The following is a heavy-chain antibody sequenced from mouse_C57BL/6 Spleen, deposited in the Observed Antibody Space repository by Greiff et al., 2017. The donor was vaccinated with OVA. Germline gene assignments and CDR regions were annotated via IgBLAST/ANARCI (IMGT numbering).Heavy chain of an antibody. CDR1: GYTFTDYY. CDR3: ARERIYDYTFDY. CDR2: INPKNGGT. J-gene: IGHJ2*01. V-gene: IGHV1-26*01. D-gene: IGHD2-4*01. Sequence: EVQLQQSGPELVKPGASVKISCKASGYTFTDYYMNWVKQSHGQSLEWIGDINPKNGGTSYHQKFKGKATSTVAKSSSTTSLELQSLTSDDSAREDCARERIYDYTFDYWGQGTTLTVSS.